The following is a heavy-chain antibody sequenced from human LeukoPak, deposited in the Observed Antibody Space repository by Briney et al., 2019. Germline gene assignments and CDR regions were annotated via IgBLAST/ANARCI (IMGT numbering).Heavy chain of an antibody. CDR1: GFTFSIYA. Sequence: GGSLRLSCAASGFTFSIYAMSWVRQAPGKGLEWVSAISGSAGSTYYADSVKGRFTISRDNSKNTLSLQMHSLRAEDTAVYFCAKDGESYRYGYFDSWGQGTLVTVSS. CDR3: AKDGESYRYGYFDS. J-gene: IGHJ4*02. V-gene: IGHV3-23*01. D-gene: IGHD3-16*02. CDR2: ISGSAGST.